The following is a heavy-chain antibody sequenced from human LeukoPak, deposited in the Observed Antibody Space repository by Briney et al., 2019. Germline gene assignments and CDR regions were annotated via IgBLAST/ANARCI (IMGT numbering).Heavy chain of an antibody. V-gene: IGHV1-46*01. Sequence: ASVKVSCKASGYTFTSYDINWVRQATGQGLEWMGIINPSGGSTSYAQKFQGRVTMTRDTSTSTVYMELSSLRSEDTAVYYCARDREWLLFDPWGQGTLVTVSS. D-gene: IGHD3-3*01. CDR2: INPSGGST. J-gene: IGHJ5*02. CDR1: GYTFTSYD. CDR3: ARDREWLLFDP.